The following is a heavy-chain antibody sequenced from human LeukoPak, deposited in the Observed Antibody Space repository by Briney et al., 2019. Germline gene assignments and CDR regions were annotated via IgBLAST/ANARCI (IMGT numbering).Heavy chain of an antibody. Sequence: GGSLRLSCAASGFTFSSYAINWVRQAPGKGLGWVSSISGTGGGTYYADSVKGRFTISRDNSKNTLYLQINSLRAEDTAVYYCAKGNWNDALGYFDYWGQGTLVTVSS. V-gene: IGHV3-23*01. CDR1: GFTFSSYA. CDR2: ISGTGGGT. J-gene: IGHJ4*02. CDR3: AKGNWNDALGYFDY. D-gene: IGHD1-1*01.